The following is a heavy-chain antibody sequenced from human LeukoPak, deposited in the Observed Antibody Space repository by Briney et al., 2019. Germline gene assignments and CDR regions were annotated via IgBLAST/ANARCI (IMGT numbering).Heavy chain of an antibody. CDR1: GGSISSSSYY. CDR3: ARVRCNSTSCSRGPYYFDY. Sequence: SETLSLTCTVSGGSISSSSYYWGWIRQPPGKGLEWIGSTYYSGSTYYNPSLKSRVTISVDTSKNQFSLQVRSVTVADTAVYYCARVRCNSTSCSRGPYYFDYWGQGTLVTVSS. J-gene: IGHJ4*02. V-gene: IGHV4-39*07. CDR2: TYYSGST. D-gene: IGHD2-2*01.